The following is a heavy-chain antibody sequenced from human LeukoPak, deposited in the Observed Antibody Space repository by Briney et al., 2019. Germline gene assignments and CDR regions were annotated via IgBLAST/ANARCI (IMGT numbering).Heavy chain of an antibody. D-gene: IGHD6-13*01. CDR1: GGSISSSSYY. CDR2: IYYSGST. Sequence: TSETLSLTCTVSGGSISSSSYYWGWIRQPPGKGLVWIGSIYYSGSTFYNPSLKSRVTISVDTSKNQFSLKLSSVTAADTAVYYCARRYSSSWYSETDYWGQGTLVTVSS. CDR3: ARRYSSSWYSETDY. V-gene: IGHV4-39*01. J-gene: IGHJ4*02.